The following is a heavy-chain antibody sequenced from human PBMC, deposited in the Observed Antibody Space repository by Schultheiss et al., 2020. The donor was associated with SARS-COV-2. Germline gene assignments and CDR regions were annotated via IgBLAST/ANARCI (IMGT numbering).Heavy chain of an antibody. V-gene: IGHV3-21*04. J-gene: IGHJ4*02. D-gene: IGHD2-15*01. Sequence: GGSLRLSCAASGFTFSSYGMHWVRQAPGKGLEWVSSISSSSSYIYYADSVKGGFTISRDNSKNTLYLQMNSLRAEDTAVYYCAKDFGYCSGGSCSPLFFDYWGQGTLVTVSS. CDR2: ISSSSSYI. CDR3: AKDFGYCSGGSCSPLFFDY. CDR1: GFTFSSYG.